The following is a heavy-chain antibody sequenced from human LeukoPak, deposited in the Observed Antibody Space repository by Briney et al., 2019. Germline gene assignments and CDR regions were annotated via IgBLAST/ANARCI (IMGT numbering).Heavy chain of an antibody. CDR3: ASLWNGDFGY. CDR1: GGSISSYY. V-gene: IGHV4-59*01. CDR2: IYYSGST. Sequence: PSETLSLTCTVSGGSISSYYWSWIRQPPGKGLEWIGYIYYSGSTNYNPSLKSRVTISVDTSKNQFSLKLSSVTAADTAVYYCASLWNGDFGYWGQGTLVTVSS. D-gene: IGHD1-1*01. J-gene: IGHJ4*02.